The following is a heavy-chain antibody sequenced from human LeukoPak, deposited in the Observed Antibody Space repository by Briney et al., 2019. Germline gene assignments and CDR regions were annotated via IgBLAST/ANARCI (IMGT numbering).Heavy chain of an antibody. D-gene: IGHD3-22*01. Sequence: PSETLSLTCTVSGGSISSYYWSWIRQPPRKGLEWIGHIYYSGSTNYNPSLKSRVTISIDTSKNQFSLRLSSVTAADTAVYYCASSRGYYYDSSGYWTYYFDNWGQGTLVTVSS. J-gene: IGHJ4*02. CDR1: GGSISSYY. V-gene: IGHV4-59*12. CDR2: IYYSGST. CDR3: ASSRGYYYDSSGYWTYYFDN.